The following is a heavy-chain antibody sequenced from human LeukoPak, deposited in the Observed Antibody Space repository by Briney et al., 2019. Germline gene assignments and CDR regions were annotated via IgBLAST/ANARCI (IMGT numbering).Heavy chain of an antibody. CDR2: INPNSGGT. D-gene: IGHD3-22*01. V-gene: IGHV1-2*02. CDR1: GYTFTGYY. J-gene: IGHJ4*02. Sequence: ASVKVSCKASGYTFTGYYMHWVRQAPGQGLEWMGWINPNSGGTNYAQKFQGRVTMTRDTSISTAYMELSRLRSDDTAVYYCARADETYYYDSSGYYFDYWGQGTLVTVSS. CDR3: ARADETYYYDSSGYYFDY.